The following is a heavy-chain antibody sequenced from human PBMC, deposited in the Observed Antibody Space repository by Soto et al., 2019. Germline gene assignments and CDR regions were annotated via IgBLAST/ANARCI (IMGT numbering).Heavy chain of an antibody. CDR1: GFTFVSYV. J-gene: IGHJ4*02. CDR3: AKVFRQGQLAYYYFDY. D-gene: IGHD2-21*01. V-gene: IGHV3-23*01. Sequence: GGSLRLSCAASGFTFVSYVMIFVRHSPGKGLEWVSTISGGSDSTYYADSVKGRFTISRDNSKNTLYLQMNSLRAEDTAVYYCAKVFRQGQLAYYYFDYWGQGTLVTVSS. CDR2: ISGGSDST.